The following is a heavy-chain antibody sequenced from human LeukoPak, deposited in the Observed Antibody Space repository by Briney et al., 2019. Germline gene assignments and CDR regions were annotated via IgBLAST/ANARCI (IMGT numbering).Heavy chain of an antibody. CDR3: ARATNWGWVGAFDI. CDR2: ISSSGSTI. V-gene: IGHV3-48*03. CDR1: GFTFSSYA. J-gene: IGHJ3*02. Sequence: GGSLRLSCAASGFTFSSYAMSWVRQAPGKGLEWVSYISSSGSTIYYADSVKGRFTISRDNAKNSLYLQMNSLRAEDTAVYYCARATNWGWVGAFDIRGQGTMVTVSS. D-gene: IGHD7-27*01.